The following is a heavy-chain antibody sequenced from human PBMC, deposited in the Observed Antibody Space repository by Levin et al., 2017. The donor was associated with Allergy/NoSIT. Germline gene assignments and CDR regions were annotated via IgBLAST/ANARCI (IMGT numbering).Heavy chain of an antibody. CDR3: ARDKVEGLNYYDSRAQAFDI. Sequence: GGSLRLSCAASGFTFSDYYMSWIRQAPGKGLEWVSYISSSGSTIYYADSVKGRFTISRDNAKNSLYLQMNSLRAEDTAVYYCARDKVEGLNYYDSRAQAFDIWGQGTMVTVSS. V-gene: IGHV3-11*01. CDR2: ISSSGSTI. D-gene: IGHD3-22*01. J-gene: IGHJ3*02. CDR1: GFTFSDYY.